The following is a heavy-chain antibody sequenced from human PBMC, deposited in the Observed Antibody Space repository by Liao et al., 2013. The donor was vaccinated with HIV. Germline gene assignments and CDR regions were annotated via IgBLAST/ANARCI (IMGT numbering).Heavy chain of an antibody. J-gene: IGHJ6*03. D-gene: IGHD6-13*01. CDR1: GGSISSRTYY. V-gene: IGHV4-39*07. Sequence: QLQLQESGPGLVKPSETLSLTCTVSGGSISSRTYYWGWIRQPPGKGLEWIGSIYYSGKTYYNPSLKRRVTISVDTSKNQFSLKLSSVTAADTAVYYCARDLSWQLALNYYYNMDVWGKGTTVTVSS. CDR3: ARDLSWQLALNYYYNMDV. CDR2: IYYSGKT.